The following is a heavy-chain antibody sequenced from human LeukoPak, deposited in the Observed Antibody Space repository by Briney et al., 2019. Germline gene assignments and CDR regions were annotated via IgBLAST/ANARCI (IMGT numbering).Heavy chain of an antibody. J-gene: IGHJ4*02. Sequence: GGSLRLSCAASGFTFSSYWMSWVRQAPGKGLEWVANIKQDGSEKYYVDSVKGRFTISRDNAKNSLYLQMNSLRAEDTAVYYCARALGYCSSASCYYFDNWGQGTLVTVSS. V-gene: IGHV3-7*01. D-gene: IGHD2-2*01. CDR3: ARALGYCSSASCYYFDN. CDR2: IKQDGSEK. CDR1: GFTFSSYW.